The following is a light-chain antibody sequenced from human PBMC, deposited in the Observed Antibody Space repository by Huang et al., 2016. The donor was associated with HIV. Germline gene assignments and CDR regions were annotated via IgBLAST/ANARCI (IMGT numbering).Light chain of an antibody. Sequence: LVLTQSPASLSLSPGGRATLSCRASQSVSHYLALYQHKPGQPPRLLIYGASRRATDIPTRFNGSGSGTDFTLTISSLETEDSAIYYCQESDTWPRLTLGGGTKVEIK. V-gene: IGKV3-11*01. J-gene: IGKJ4*01. CDR3: QESDTWPRLT. CDR1: QSVSHY. CDR2: GAS.